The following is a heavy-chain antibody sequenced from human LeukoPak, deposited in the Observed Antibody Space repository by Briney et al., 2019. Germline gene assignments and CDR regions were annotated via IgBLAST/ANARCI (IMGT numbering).Heavy chain of an antibody. Sequence: GRSLRLFCAASGFTFSSYGMHWVRQAPGKGLEWVAVIWYDGSNKYYADSVKGRFTISRDNSKNTLYPQMNSLRAEDTAVYYCAREGARVTTLQYFDYWGQGTLVTVSS. CDR2: IWYDGSNK. J-gene: IGHJ4*02. D-gene: IGHD2-21*02. CDR1: GFTFSSYG. CDR3: AREGARVTTLQYFDY. V-gene: IGHV3-33*01.